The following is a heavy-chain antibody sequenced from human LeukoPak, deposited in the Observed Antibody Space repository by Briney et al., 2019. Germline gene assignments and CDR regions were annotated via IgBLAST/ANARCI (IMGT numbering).Heavy chain of an antibody. J-gene: IGHJ4*02. CDR2: IRSKAYGGTT. V-gene: IGHV3-49*03. CDR1: GFTSGDYA. D-gene: IGHD3-3*01. CDR3: TRDHWGGGYYLSFDY. Sequence: GGSLRLSCTASGFTSGDYAMSWFRQAPGKGLEWVGFIRSKAYGGTTEYAASVKGRFTISRDDSKSIAYLQMNSLKTEDTAVYYCTRDHWGGGYYLSFDYWGQGTLVTVSS.